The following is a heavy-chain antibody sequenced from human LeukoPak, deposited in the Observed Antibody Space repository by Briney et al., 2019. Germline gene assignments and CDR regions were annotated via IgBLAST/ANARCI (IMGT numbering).Heavy chain of an antibody. CDR2: INPKSGGT. CDR3: ARVAVSFWSGLDY. Sequence: ASVKVSCKAAGYTFTDYYLHWVRQAPGQGLEWMGWINPKSGGTNSAQKFQGRVTKTRDTSISTAYMELSRLTSDDTAVYYCARVAVSFWSGLDYWGQGTLVTVSS. D-gene: IGHD3-3*01. V-gene: IGHV1-2*02. J-gene: IGHJ4*02. CDR1: GYTFTDYY.